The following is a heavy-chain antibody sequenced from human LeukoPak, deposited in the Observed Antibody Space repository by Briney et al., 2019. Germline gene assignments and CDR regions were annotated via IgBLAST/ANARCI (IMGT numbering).Heavy chain of an antibody. CDR1: GGSISSSSYY. CDR2: IYYSGST. CDR3: AKVRIVVVTNPIQGVYFDY. Sequence: SETLSLTCTVSGGSISSSSYYWGWIRQPPGKGLEWIGYIYYSGSTYYNPSLKSRVTISVDTSKNQFSLKLSSVTAADTAVYYCAKVRIVVVTNPIQGVYFDYWGQGTLVTVSS. D-gene: IGHD3-22*01. V-gene: IGHV4-39*07. J-gene: IGHJ4*02.